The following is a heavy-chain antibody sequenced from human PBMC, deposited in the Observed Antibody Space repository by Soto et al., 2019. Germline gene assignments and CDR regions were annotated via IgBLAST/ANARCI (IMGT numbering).Heavy chain of an antibody. D-gene: IGHD6-19*01. CDR1: GGTFSSYT. CDR3: ALSGDGAGTRTARFDP. Sequence: QVQLVQSGAEVKKPGSSVKVSCKASGGTFSSYTISWVRQAPGQGLEWMGRIIPILGIANYAQKFQGRVTIPADKSTRTDYRELGSVRSEDPAVYYCALSGDGAGTRTARFDPWGQGTLVTVSS. V-gene: IGHV1-69*02. CDR2: IIPILGIA. J-gene: IGHJ5*02.